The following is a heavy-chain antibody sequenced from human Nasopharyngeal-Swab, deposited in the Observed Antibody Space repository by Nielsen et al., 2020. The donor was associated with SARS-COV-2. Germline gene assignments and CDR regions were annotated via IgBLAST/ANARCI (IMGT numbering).Heavy chain of an antibody. D-gene: IGHD3-22*01. CDR2: IYYSGST. CDR1: GGSISSSSHY. V-gene: IGHV4-39*01. CDR3: ARPYYDSSGYDAWFDP. J-gene: IGHJ5*02. Sequence: SETLSLTCTVSGGSISSSSHYWGWTRQPPGKGLEWIGSIYYSGSTYYNPSLKSRVTISVDTSKNQFSLKLSSVTAADTAVYYCARPYYDSSGYDAWFDPWGQGTLVTVSS.